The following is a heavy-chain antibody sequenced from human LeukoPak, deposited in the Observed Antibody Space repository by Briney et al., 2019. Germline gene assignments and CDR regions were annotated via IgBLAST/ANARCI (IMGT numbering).Heavy chain of an antibody. Sequence: SETLSLTCSVSGASISSYYWTWIRQPAGKGLEWIGRFSTTWSTSYNPSLKSRVTMSVDTSKNQFSLRLSSVTAADTAVYYCARVDGVSTGILHTWGQGTLVTVSS. J-gene: IGHJ5*02. D-gene: IGHD7-27*01. CDR1: GASISSYY. V-gene: IGHV4-4*07. CDR2: FSTTWST. CDR3: ARVDGVSTGILHT.